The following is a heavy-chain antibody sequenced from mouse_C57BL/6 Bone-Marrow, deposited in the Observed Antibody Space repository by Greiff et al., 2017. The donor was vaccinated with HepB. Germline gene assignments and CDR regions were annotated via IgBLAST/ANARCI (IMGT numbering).Heavy chain of an antibody. J-gene: IGHJ2*01. CDR1: GYTFTSYW. CDR3: AIFPNDYYGSSFDD. CDR2: IHPSDSDT. V-gene: IGHV1-74*01. D-gene: IGHD1-1*01. Sequence: QVQLKQPGAELVKPGASVKVSCKASGYTFTSYWMHWVKQRPGQGLEWIGRIHPSDSDTNYNQKFKGKATLTVDKSSSTAYMQLSSLTSEDSAVYYCAIFPNDYYGSSFDDWGQGTTLTVSS.